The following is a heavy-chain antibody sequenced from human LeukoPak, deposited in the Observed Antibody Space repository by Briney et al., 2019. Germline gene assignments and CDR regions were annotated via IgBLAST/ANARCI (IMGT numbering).Heavy chain of an antibody. CDR2: IKTKSDGGTT. J-gene: IGHJ5*02. CDR1: GFIFSNAW. Sequence: GGSLRLSCAASGFIFSNAWMSWVRQAPGKGLEWVGRIKTKSDGGTTDYAAPVKGRFTISRDDSKNTLYLQMNSLRAEDTAVYYCARGHHYDSSGYSSGLGWFDPWGQGTLVTVSS. CDR3: ARGHHYDSSGYSSGLGWFDP. V-gene: IGHV3-15*01. D-gene: IGHD3-22*01.